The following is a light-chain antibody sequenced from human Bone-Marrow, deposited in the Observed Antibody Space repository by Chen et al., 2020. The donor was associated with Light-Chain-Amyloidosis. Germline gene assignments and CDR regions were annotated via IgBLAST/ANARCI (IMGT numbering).Light chain of an antibody. Sequence: EIVLTQPPGTLSLSPGERATLSCRASQTVSNNYLAWYQQKPGQAPRLLVHGASSRATGVPDRFSGSGSGTDFTLTISRLEPEDFAMYYCQQYGSSPFTFGPGTKVDIK. J-gene: IGKJ3*01. CDR2: GAS. CDR3: QQYGSSPFT. V-gene: IGKV3-20*01. CDR1: QTVSNNY.